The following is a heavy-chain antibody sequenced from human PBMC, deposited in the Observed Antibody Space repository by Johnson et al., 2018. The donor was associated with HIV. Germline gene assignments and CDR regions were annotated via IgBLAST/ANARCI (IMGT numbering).Heavy chain of an antibody. D-gene: IGHD1-26*01. CDR2: IYKGGFV. CDR3: AGELGGSGFDV. Sequence: VQLVESGGGLIQPGGSLRLSCAASGFTVSSNYMSWVRQAPGKGLEWVSVIYKGGFVHYADSVKGRFTISRDNSKNTLYLQMNSRRGEDTAVYYCAGELGGSGFDVWGQGTMVTVSS. V-gene: IGHV3-53*01. CDR1: GFTVSSNY. J-gene: IGHJ3*01.